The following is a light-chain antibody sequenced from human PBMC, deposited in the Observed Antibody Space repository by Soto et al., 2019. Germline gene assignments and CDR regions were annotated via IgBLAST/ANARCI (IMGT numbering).Light chain of an antibody. J-gene: IGLJ1*01. Sequence: QSVLTQPASVSGSPGQSITISCTGTSSDVGGYNYVSWYQQHPGKAPKLMIYDVSNRPSGVSNRFSGSMSGNTASLTISGLQAEYEADYYCSSYTSSSTGVFGTGTKVTVL. CDR1: SSDVGGYNY. V-gene: IGLV2-14*01. CDR2: DVS. CDR3: SSYTSSSTGV.